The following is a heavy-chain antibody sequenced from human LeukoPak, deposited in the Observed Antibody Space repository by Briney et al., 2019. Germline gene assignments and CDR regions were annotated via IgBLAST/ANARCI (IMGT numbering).Heavy chain of an antibody. CDR3: ARGIGYYGMDV. J-gene: IGHJ6*02. Sequence: GGSLRLSCAASGFTFSSYSMNWVRQAPGKGLEWVSSISSSSSYIYYADSVKGRFTIPRDNAKNSLYLQMNSLRAEDTAVYYCARGIGYYGMDVWGQGTTVTVSS. V-gene: IGHV3-21*01. D-gene: IGHD2-15*01. CDR2: ISSSSSYI. CDR1: GFTFSSYS.